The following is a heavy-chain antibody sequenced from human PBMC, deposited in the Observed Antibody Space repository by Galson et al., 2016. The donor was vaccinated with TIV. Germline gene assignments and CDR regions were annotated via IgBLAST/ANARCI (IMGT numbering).Heavy chain of an antibody. Sequence: SVKVSCKVSGYTLNALSIHWVRQAPGKGLEWMGGLDPEEAETFYAHMFQGRVTMTEDTSTDTAYMALINLRSEETAVYYCVTADTSKSFYYYYYGMDVWGQGTTVTVSS. CDR1: GYTLNALS. CDR2: LDPEEAET. J-gene: IGHJ6*02. CDR3: VTADTSKSFYYYYYGMDV. V-gene: IGHV1-24*01. D-gene: IGHD2-2*01.